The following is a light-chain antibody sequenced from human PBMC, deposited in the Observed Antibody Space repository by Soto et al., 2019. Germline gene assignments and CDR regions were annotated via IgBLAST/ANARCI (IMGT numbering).Light chain of an antibody. CDR1: QSVSSS. CDR3: QQYNNWPWT. J-gene: IGKJ1*01. V-gene: IGKV3-15*01. Sequence: EIVLTQSPGILSLSPGERATLSCRASQSVSSSFSDWYQQKPGQAPRLLIPGASTRATGFPARCSGSGSGTDFTLTISSLQSEDFAVYYCQQYNNWPWTFGQGTKVDIK. CDR2: GAS.